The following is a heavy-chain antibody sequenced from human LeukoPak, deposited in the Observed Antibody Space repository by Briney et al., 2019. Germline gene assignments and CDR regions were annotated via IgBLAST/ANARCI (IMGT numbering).Heavy chain of an antibody. V-gene: IGHV3-53*01. D-gene: IGHD3-22*01. CDR3: AHYDSSGYPGGMDV. CDR2: IYSGGST. CDR1: GFTVSSNY. J-gene: IGHJ6*02. Sequence: GGSLRLSCAASGFTVSSNYMSWVRQAPGKGLEWVSVIYSGGSTYYADSVKGRFTISRDNSKNTLYLQMNSLRAEDTAVYYCAHYDSSGYPGGMDVWGQGNTVTVSS.